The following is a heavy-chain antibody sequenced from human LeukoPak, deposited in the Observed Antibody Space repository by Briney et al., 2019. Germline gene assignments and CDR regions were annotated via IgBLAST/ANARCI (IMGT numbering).Heavy chain of an antibody. V-gene: IGHV1-18*01. J-gene: IGHJ6*02. CDR1: GYTFTSYG. D-gene: IGHD1-20*01. Sequence: ASVKVSCKASGYTFTSYGISWVRQAPGQGLEWMGWISAYNGNTNYAQKLQGRVTMTTDTSTSTAYMELRSLRSDDTAVYYCARDFSSAGSEIKYNWKVPYYYGVDVWGQGTTVTVSS. CDR2: ISAYNGNT. CDR3: ARDFSSAGSEIKYNWKVPYYYGVDV.